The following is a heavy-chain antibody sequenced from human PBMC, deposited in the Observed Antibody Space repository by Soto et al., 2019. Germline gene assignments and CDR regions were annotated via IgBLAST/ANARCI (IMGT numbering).Heavy chain of an antibody. V-gene: IGHV3-74*01. J-gene: IGHJ4*02. CDR1: GVTFSSYW. CDR2: IKSDGTNI. CDR3: MINTGY. Sequence: EVQLVESGGGLVQPGGSLRLSCAASGVTFSSYWMDWVRQAPGKGLVWVSRIKSDGTNIRYADTVKGRVTISRDNAKNTLYLQMNSLRAEDTAVYFCMINTGYWGQRTLVTVSS. D-gene: IGHD3-16*01.